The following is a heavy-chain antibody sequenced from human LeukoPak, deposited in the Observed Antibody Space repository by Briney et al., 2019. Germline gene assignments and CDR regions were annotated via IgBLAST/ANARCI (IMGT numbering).Heavy chain of an antibody. J-gene: IGHJ4*02. Sequence: GGSLRLSCAASGFTFSSYSMNWVRQAPGKGLEWVSYISSSSSTIYYADSVKGRFTISRDNSKNTLYLQMNSLRAEDTAVYYCARVGSSWYFDYWGQGTLVTVSS. D-gene: IGHD6-13*01. CDR1: GFTFSSYS. V-gene: IGHV3-48*01. CDR3: ARVGSSWYFDY. CDR2: ISSSSSTI.